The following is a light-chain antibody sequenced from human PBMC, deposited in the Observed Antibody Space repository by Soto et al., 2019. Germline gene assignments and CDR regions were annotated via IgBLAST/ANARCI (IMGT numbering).Light chain of an antibody. V-gene: IGKV3-11*01. CDR1: QSIGSF. J-gene: IGKJ5*01. CDR2: DAS. CDR3: QQRNNWQA. Sequence: EIVLTQSPATLSLAPGERATLSCSASQSIGSFLAWYQQKPGQPPRLLLYDASNRATGIPARFSGSGSGTDFTLTITRLEPEDFAVYYCQQRNNWQAFGQGTRLEIK.